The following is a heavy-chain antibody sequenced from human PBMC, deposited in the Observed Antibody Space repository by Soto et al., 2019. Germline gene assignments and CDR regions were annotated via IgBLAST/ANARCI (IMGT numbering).Heavy chain of an antibody. CDR2: ISWDGGST. Sequence: EVQLVESGGVVVQPGGSLRLSCAASGFTFDDYTMHWVRQAPGKGLGWVSLISWDGGSTYYADSVKGRFTISRDNSKNSLYLQMNSLRTEDTALYYCAKAIYGSGNNYYYGMDVWGQGTTVTVSS. J-gene: IGHJ6*02. D-gene: IGHD3-10*01. CDR3: AKAIYGSGNNYYYGMDV. CDR1: GFTFDDYT. V-gene: IGHV3-43*01.